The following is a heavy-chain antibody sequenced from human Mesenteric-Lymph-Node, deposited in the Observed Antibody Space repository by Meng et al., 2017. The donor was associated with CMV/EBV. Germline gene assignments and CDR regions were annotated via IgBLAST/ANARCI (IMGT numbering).Heavy chain of an antibody. CDR1: GYTFTGYY. CDR2: IDPNTGGT. CDR3: ARDEDWFDP. J-gene: IGHJ5*02. V-gene: IGHV1-2*02. Sequence: ASVKVSCKASGYTFTGYYLHWVRQAPGQGLEWMGWIDPNTGGTDSAQKFQGRVTMTRDTAISTVYMELSSLRSDDTAVYYCARDEDWFDPWGQGTLVTVPS.